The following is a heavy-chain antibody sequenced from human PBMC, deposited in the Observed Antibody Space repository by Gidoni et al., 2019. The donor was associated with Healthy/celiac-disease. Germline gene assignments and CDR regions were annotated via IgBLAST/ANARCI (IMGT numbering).Heavy chain of an antibody. CDR1: AFSLSTSGVG. V-gene: IGHV2-5*01. CDR2: IYWNDDK. D-gene: IGHD4-17*01. Sequence: QLTLTESGPTLLKPTQTLTLPCTFSAFSLSTSGVGVGWIRQPPGKALEWLALIYWNDDKRYSPSLKSRLTITKDTSKNQVVLTMTNMDPVDTATYYCAHRGHGDYALDYWGQGTLVTVSS. J-gene: IGHJ4*02. CDR3: AHRGHGDYALDY.